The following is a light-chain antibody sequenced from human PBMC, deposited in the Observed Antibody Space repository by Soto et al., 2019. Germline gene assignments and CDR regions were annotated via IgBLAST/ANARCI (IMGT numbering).Light chain of an antibody. Sequence: QSALTQPASVSGSPGQSIAISCIGTSSDIGSYNYVSWYQQHPGKAPKLMIYDVSNQPSGVSDRFSGSKSGNTASLTISGLQAEDEADYYCKSFTTSSTYVFGTGTKLTVL. J-gene: IGLJ1*01. V-gene: IGLV2-14*01. CDR3: KSFTTSSTYV. CDR1: SSDIGSYNY. CDR2: DVS.